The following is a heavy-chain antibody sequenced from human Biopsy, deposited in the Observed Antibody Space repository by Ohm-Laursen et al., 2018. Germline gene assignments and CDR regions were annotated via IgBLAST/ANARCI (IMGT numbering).Heavy chain of an antibody. CDR2: INIDGSGT. CDR3: TRAYRYGVDAFDM. V-gene: IGHV3-74*03. J-gene: IGHJ3*02. D-gene: IGHD3-16*02. CDR1: GFIFNSYW. Sequence: GSLRLSCTASGFIFNSYWMHWVRQAPGKGLVWVSRINIDGSGTKYADSVKGRFTVSRDNAKNTLYLQMNSLTAEDTAIYYCTRAYRYGVDAFDMWGQGTMVTVSS.